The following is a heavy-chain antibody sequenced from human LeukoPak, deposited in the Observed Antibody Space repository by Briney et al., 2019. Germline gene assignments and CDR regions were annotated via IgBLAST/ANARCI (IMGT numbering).Heavy chain of an antibody. CDR2: ISSSSSYI. Sequence: KPGGSLRLSCAASGFTFSSYSMNWVRQAPGKGLEWVSSISSSSSYIYYADSAKGRFTISRDNAKNSLYLQMNSLRAEDTAVHYCARLGTVAGHTFDYWGQGTLVTVSS. CDR3: ARLGTVAGHTFDY. D-gene: IGHD6-19*01. V-gene: IGHV3-21*04. J-gene: IGHJ4*02. CDR1: GFTFSSYS.